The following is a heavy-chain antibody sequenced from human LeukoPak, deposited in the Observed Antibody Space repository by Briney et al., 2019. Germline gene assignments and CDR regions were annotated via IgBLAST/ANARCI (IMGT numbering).Heavy chain of an antibody. Sequence: PSETLSLTCTVSGGSISSSSYDWGWIRQPPGKGLEWIGSIYYSGSTYYNPSLKSRVTISVDTSKNQFSLKLSSVTAADTAVYYCARDSGAVVAATYYYYYMDVWGKGTTVTVSS. CDR1: GGSISSSSYD. V-gene: IGHV4-39*07. CDR2: IYYSGST. D-gene: IGHD2-15*01. J-gene: IGHJ6*03. CDR3: ARDSGAVVAATYYYYYMDV.